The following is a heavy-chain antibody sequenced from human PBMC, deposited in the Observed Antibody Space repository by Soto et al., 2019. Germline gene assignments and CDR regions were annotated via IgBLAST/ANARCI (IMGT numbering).Heavy chain of an antibody. Sequence: SETLSLTCTVSGGSISSGDYYWSWIRQPPGKGLEWIGYIYYSGSTYYNPSLKSRATISVDTSKNQFSLKLSSVTAADTAVYYCARNELGSATDDYWGQGTLVTVSS. CDR1: GGSISSGDYY. J-gene: IGHJ4*02. CDR2: IYYSGST. V-gene: IGHV4-30-4*01. D-gene: IGHD1-26*01. CDR3: ARNELGSATDDY.